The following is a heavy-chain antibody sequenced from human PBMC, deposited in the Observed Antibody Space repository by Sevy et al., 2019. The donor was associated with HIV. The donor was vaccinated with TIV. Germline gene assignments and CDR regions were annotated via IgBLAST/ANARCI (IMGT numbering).Heavy chain of an antibody. CDR1: GFTFSNAW. V-gene: IGHV3-15*01. J-gene: IGHJ3*02. CDR2: IKSKTDGGTT. CDR3: TTRYSTMVRGVIMRTAFDI. Sequence: GGSLRLSCAASGFTFSNAWMSWVRQAPGKGLEWVGRIKSKTDGGTTDYAAPVKGRFTISRDDSKNTLYLQMNSLKTEDTAVYYCTTRYSTMVRGVIMRTAFDIWGQGTMVTVSS. D-gene: IGHD3-10*01.